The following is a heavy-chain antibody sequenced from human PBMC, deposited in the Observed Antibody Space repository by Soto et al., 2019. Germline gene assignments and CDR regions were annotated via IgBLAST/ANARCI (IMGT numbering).Heavy chain of an antibody. Sequence: GSLRLSCAASGFAFSTYSINWVRQAPGKGLEWFSYITSDSSTISYADSVKGRFTVSRDNAKNSLYLQMNSLRDEDTAVYYCARVGRGVYGMDVWGQGTSVTVSS. CDR3: ARVGRGVYGMDV. CDR2: ITSDSSTI. V-gene: IGHV3-48*02. D-gene: IGHD2-8*01. CDR1: GFAFSTYS. J-gene: IGHJ6*02.